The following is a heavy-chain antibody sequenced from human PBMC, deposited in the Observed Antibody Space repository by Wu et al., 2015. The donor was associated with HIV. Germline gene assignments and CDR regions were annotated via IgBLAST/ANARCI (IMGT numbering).Heavy chain of an antibody. Sequence: QGQLVQSGAEVKKPGASVKVSCKASGYSFSDYGVHWVRQAPGQGLEWMGWINHNGGGATYAQRFQGRVAMTRDTSMSTAFMELSRLRFDDTAIYYCARALRPVADALELDFWGQGTLVTVS. CDR3: ARALRPVADALELDF. J-gene: IGHJ4*02. V-gene: IGHV1-2*02. D-gene: IGHD6-19*01. CDR1: GYSFSDYG. CDR2: INHNGGGA.